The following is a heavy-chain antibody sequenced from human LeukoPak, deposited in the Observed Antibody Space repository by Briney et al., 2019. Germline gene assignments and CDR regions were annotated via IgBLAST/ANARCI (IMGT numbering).Heavy chain of an antibody. Sequence: ASVKVSCKASGFTFINYYMHWVRQAPGQGLEWLGIINLSGGSTHYPQKFQDRVTMTRDTSTSTVYMELSSLRSEDTAVYYCARDIVMVTYWFDPWGQGTLVTVSS. J-gene: IGHJ5*02. CDR3: ARDIVMVTYWFDP. CDR1: GFTFINYY. D-gene: IGHD5-18*01. V-gene: IGHV1-46*01. CDR2: INLSGGST.